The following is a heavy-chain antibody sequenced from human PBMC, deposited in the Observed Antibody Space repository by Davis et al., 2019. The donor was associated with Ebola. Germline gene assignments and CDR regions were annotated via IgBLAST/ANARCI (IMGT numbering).Heavy chain of an antibody. Sequence: GGSLRLSCAASGFTFSDYYMSWIRQAPGKGLEWVSYISSSSSYTNYADSVKGRFTISRDNAKNSLYLQMNSLRAEDTAVYYCARLVVVHVDYFDYWGQGTLVTVFS. CDR2: ISSSSSYT. CDR3: ARLVVVHVDYFDY. J-gene: IGHJ4*02. V-gene: IGHV3-11*03. CDR1: GFTFSDYY. D-gene: IGHD2-2*01.